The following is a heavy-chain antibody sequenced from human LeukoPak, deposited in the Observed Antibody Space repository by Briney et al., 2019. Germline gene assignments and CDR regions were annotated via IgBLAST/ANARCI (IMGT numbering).Heavy chain of an antibody. D-gene: IGHD6-13*01. CDR3: ARVNWGDSSSWYGGFARGYYYYYMDV. CDR1: GYSISSGYY. Sequence: SETLSLTCTVSGYSISSGYYWAWIRQPPGKGLEWIGSIFHTGSTYHNPSLKSRVTISVDTSKNQFSLKLSSVTAADTAVYYCARVNWGDSSSWYGGFARGYYYYYMDVWGKGTTVTVSS. J-gene: IGHJ6*03. CDR2: IFHTGST. V-gene: IGHV4-38-2*02.